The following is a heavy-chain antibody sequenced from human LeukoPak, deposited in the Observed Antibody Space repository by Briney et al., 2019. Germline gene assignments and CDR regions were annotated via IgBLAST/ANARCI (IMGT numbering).Heavy chain of an antibody. V-gene: IGHV4-59*01. CDR1: GSSISSYY. Sequence: SETLSLTCTVSGSSISSYYWSWIRQPPGKGLEWIGYIYYSGSTNYNPSLKSRVTISVDTSKNQFSLKLSSVTAADTAVYYCARALPAPCSGGSCYGWGFDYWGQGTLVTVSS. D-gene: IGHD2-15*01. J-gene: IGHJ4*02. CDR3: ARALPAPCSGGSCYGWGFDY. CDR2: IYYSGST.